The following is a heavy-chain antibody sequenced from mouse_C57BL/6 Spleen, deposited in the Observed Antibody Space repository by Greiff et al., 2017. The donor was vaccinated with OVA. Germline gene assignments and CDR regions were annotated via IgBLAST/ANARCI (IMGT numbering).Heavy chain of an antibody. V-gene: IGHV1-69*01. CDR3: ARYGDPWYYFDY. J-gene: IGHJ2*01. CDR1: GYTFTSYW. D-gene: IGHD1-1*01. Sequence: QVQLQQPGAELVMPGASVKLSCKASGYTFTSYWMPWVKQRPGQGLEWIGEIDPSDSSTNYNQKFKGKSPLTVAKSSRTAYMQLSSLTSEDSAVYYGARYGDPWYYFDYWGQGTTRTVSS. CDR2: IDPSDSST.